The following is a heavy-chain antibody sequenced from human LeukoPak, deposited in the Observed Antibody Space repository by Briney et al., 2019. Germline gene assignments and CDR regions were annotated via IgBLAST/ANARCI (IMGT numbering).Heavy chain of an antibody. J-gene: IGHJ4*02. CDR2: ISGSGGST. CDR1: GFTFSSYA. CDR3: AKYHRISSSYTRGYFDY. D-gene: IGHD6-13*01. Sequence: GGSLRLSCAASGFTFSSYAMSWVRQAPGKGLEWVSAISGSGGSTYYADSVKGRFTISRDNSKNTLYLQMNSLRAEDTAVYYCAKYHRISSSYTRGYFDYWGQGTLVTVSS. V-gene: IGHV3-23*01.